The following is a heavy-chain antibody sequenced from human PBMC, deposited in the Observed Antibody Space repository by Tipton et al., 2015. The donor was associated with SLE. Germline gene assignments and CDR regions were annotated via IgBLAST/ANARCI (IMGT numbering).Heavy chain of an antibody. Sequence: TLSLTCAVSGGSISSGGYSWSWIRQPPGKGLEWIGYIYHSGSTNYNPSLKSRVTISVDTPKNQFSLKLSSVTAADTAVYYCARSRRGYCSSTSCPLFDYWGQGTLVTVSS. CDR1: GGSISSGGYS. CDR2: IYHSGST. CDR3: ARSRRGYCSSTSCPLFDY. D-gene: IGHD2-2*01. J-gene: IGHJ4*02. V-gene: IGHV4-30-2*01.